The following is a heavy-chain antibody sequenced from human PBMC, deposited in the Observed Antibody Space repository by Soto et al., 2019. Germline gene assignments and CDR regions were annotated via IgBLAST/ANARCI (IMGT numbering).Heavy chain of an antibody. CDR3: ARVGGSGWNFDS. CDR2: VYYTGTT. D-gene: IGHD6-19*01. Sequence: SETLSLTCTVSGGSTSMYYWSWIRQSPGKGLEWIGYVYYTGTTDYNPSLKSRVTMSVDTSKNQFSLKLNSMTAADTAIYYCARVGGSGWNFDSWGQGILVTV. V-gene: IGHV4-59*01. CDR1: GGSTSMYY. J-gene: IGHJ4*02.